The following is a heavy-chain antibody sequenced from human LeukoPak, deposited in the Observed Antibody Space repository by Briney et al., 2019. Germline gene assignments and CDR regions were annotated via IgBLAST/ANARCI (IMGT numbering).Heavy chain of an antibody. CDR2: ISYDGSNK. CDR3: AKDGIVERATPDAFDI. D-gene: IGHD5-24*01. J-gene: IGHJ3*02. V-gene: IGHV3-30*18. CDR1: GFTFSSYG. Sequence: GGSLRLSCAASGFTFSSYGMHWVRQAPGKGLEWVAVISYDGSNKYYADSVKGRFTISRDNSKNTLYLQMNSLRAEDTAVYYCAKDGIVERATPDAFDIWGQGTMVTVSS.